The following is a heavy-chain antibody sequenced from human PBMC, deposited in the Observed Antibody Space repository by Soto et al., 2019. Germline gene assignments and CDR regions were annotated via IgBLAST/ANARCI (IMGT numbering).Heavy chain of an antibody. CDR2: INAGNGNT. J-gene: IGHJ4*02. CDR3: ARSSSWYFNSDY. V-gene: IGHV1-3*01. D-gene: IGHD6-13*01. Sequence: ASVKVSCKASGYTFTSYAIHWVRQAPGQRLEWMGWINAGNGNTKYSQKFQGRVTITRDTSASTAYMELSSLRSEDTAVYYCARSSSWYFNSDYWGQGTLVTVSS. CDR1: GYTFTSYA.